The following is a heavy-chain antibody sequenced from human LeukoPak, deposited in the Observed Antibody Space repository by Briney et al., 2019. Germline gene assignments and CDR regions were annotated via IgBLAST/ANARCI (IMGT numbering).Heavy chain of an antibody. CDR1: EFTFNNAG. CDR3: AKEIGYQINYYYYYMDV. CDR2: ISYDGSNK. J-gene: IGHJ6*03. Sequence: GGSLRLSCAASEFTFNNAGMHWVRQAPGKGLEWVAVISYDGSNKYYADSVKGRFTISRDNSKNTLYLQMNSLRAEDTAVYYCAKEIGYQINYYYYYMDVWGKGTTVTVSS. D-gene: IGHD2-2*01. V-gene: IGHV3-30*18.